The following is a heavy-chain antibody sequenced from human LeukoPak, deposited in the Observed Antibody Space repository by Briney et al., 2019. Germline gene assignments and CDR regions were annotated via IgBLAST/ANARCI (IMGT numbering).Heavy chain of an antibody. J-gene: IGHJ3*02. CDR3: ARDRLPYTQTDAFDI. V-gene: IGHV3-21*01. CDR2: IAGDYPYI. CDR1: GFTFSSYT. Sequence: GGSLRLSCATSGFTFSSYTMNWVRQAPGKGLEWVSSIAGDYPYIYYADSGKGRFTISRDNAKKSLSLQMNSLRAEDTAVYYCARDRLPYTQTDAFDIWGQGTMVTVSS. D-gene: IGHD6-25*01.